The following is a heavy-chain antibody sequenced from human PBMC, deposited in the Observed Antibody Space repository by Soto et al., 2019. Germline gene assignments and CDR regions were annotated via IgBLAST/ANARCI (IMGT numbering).Heavy chain of an antibody. D-gene: IGHD4-17*01. J-gene: IGHJ4*02. CDR1: GFSLSNYW. Sequence: EVQLVESGGGLVQPGGSLRLSCAASGFSLSNYWMTWVRRAPGKRPEWVANIKQDGSATYYMDSVRGRFTISRDNANNSLFLQMNSLRAEDTALYYCASWTTALDYWGQGALVTVSS. CDR3: ASWTTALDY. CDR2: IKQDGSAT. V-gene: IGHV3-7*03.